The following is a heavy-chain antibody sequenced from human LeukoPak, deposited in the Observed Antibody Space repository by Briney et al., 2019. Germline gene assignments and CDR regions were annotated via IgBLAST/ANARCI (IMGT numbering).Heavy chain of an antibody. CDR3: ARALPEGYFDY. CDR1: GGSISSGGYY. Sequence: SQTLSLTCTVSGGSISSGGYYWSGIRQHPGKGLEWIGYIYYSGSTYYNPSLKSRVTISVDTSKNQFSLKLSSVTAADTAVYYCARALPEGYFDYWGQGTLVTVSS. J-gene: IGHJ4*02. CDR2: IYYSGST. D-gene: IGHD1-14*01. V-gene: IGHV4-31*03.